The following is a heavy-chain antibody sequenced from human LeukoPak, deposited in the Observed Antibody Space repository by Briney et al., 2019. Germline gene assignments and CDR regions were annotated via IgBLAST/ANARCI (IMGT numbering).Heavy chain of an antibody. V-gene: IGHV1-2*02. Sequence: ASVTVSCKASGYTFTGYYMHWARQAPGQGLEWMGWINPNSGGTNYAQKFQGRVTMTRDTSISTAYMELSRLRSDDTAVYYCARGYCSGGSCYLVYWGQGTLVTVSS. CDR1: GYTFTGYY. CDR2: INPNSGGT. D-gene: IGHD2-15*01. CDR3: ARGYCSGGSCYLVY. J-gene: IGHJ4*02.